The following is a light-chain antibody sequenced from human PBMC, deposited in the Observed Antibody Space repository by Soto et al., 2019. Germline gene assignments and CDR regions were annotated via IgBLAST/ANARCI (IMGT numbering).Light chain of an antibody. CDR1: QSVSSS. V-gene: IGKV3-15*01. CDR3: QQYIDWPPGT. J-gene: IGKJ1*01. Sequence: EIVVTQSPATLSVSPGERVTLSCRASQSVSSSLAWYQHRPGQAPRLLIYDTSTRAAGISARFSGSGSGTEFTLTIRSLQSEDFAVYYCQQYIDWPPGTFGQGTAVEIK. CDR2: DTS.